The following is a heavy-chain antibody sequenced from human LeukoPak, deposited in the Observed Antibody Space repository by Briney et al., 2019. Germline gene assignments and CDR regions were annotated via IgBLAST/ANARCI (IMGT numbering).Heavy chain of an antibody. CDR2: MIPIFGTA. J-gene: IGHJ4*02. D-gene: IGHD6-19*01. Sequence: GASVKVSCKASGGTFSSYAISWVRQAPGQGREGMGGMIPIFGTANCGKNYKGTVKSTADESTSTAYMELSSLRTEDTAVYYCARDSGMAVAGTPTGTDYFDYWGQGTLVTVSS. CDR1: GGTFSSYA. V-gene: IGHV1-69*13. CDR3: ARDSGMAVAGTPTGTDYFDY.